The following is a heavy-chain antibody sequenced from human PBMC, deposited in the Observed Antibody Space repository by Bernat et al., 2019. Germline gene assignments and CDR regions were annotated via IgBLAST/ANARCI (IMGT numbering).Heavy chain of an antibody. V-gene: IGHV1-18*04. CDR1: GYTFTSYG. Sequence: QVQLVQSGAEVKKPGASVKVSCKASGYTFTSYGISWVRQAPGQGLEWMGRISAYNGNTNYAQKLQGRVTMTTDTSTSTAYMELRSLRSDDTAVYYCARGRSPATNTYYYYMDVWGKGTTVTVSS. CDR2: ISAYNGNT. J-gene: IGHJ6*03. CDR3: ARGRSPATNTYYYYMDV. D-gene: IGHD1-26*01.